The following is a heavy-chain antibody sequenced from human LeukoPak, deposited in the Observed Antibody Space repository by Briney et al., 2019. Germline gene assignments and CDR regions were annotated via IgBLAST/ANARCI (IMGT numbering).Heavy chain of an antibody. CDR1: GFTFSSYA. CDR3: AKAGGNYGDYGSDFDY. CDR2: ISGSGGST. J-gene: IGHJ4*02. Sequence: PGGSLRLSCAASGFTFSSYAMSWVRQAPGKGLEWVSAISGSGGSTYYADSVKGRFTISRDNSKNTLYLQMNSLRAEDTAVYYCAKAGGNYGDYGSDFDYWGQGTLVTVSS. V-gene: IGHV3-23*01. D-gene: IGHD4-17*01.